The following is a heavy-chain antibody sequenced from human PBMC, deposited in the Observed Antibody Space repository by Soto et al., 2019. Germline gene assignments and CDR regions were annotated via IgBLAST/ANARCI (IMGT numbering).Heavy chain of an antibody. CDR2: ISYDGSNK. CDR1: GFTFSSYG. D-gene: IGHD3-16*01. CDR3: ASIMITFGGVPD. Sequence: GGSLRLSCAASGFTFSSYGMHWVRQAPGKGLEWVAVISYDGSNKYYADSVKGRFTISRDNSKNTLYLQMNSLRAEDTAVYYCASIMITFGGVPDWGQGTLVTVSS. V-gene: IGHV3-30*19. J-gene: IGHJ4*02.